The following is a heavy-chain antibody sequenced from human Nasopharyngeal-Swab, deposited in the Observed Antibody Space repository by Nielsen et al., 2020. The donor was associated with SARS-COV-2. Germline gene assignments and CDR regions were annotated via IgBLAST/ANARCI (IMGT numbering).Heavy chain of an antibody. Sequence: GGSLRLSCAASGFTFSSYGMHWVRQAPGKGLEWVAVISYDGSNKYYADSVKGRFTISRDNSKNTLYLQMNSLRAEDTAVCYCAKGSGGYGTYFDYWGQGTLVTVSS. CDR3: AKGSGGYGTYFDY. CDR1: GFTFSSYG. J-gene: IGHJ4*02. D-gene: IGHD5-12*01. V-gene: IGHV3-30*18. CDR2: ISYDGSNK.